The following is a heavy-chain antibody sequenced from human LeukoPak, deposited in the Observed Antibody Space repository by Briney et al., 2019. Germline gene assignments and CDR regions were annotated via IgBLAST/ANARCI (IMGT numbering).Heavy chain of an antibody. D-gene: IGHD6-13*01. V-gene: IGHV4-30-2*01. J-gene: IGHJ4*02. Sequence: PSETLSLTCTVSGGSISSGGYYWSWLRQPPGKGLEWIGYIYHSGSTYYNPSLKSRVTISVDRSKNQFSLKLSSVTAADTAVYYCARTSSWNYFDYWGQGTLVTVSS. CDR1: GGSISSGGYY. CDR2: IYHSGST. CDR3: ARTSSWNYFDY.